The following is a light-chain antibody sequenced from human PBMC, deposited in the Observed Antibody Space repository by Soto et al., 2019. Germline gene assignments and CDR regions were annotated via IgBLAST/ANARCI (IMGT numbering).Light chain of an antibody. J-gene: IGLJ1*01. Sequence: QSALTQPASLSGSPGQSITISCSGTSSDIGPYNYISWYQQHPGKAPKLMIYDVISRPSGVSNRFSGSKSGNTASLTISGLQAEDEADYYCSSFTRSATRVFGTGTKLTVL. CDR1: SSDIGPYNY. V-gene: IGLV2-14*03. CDR3: SSFTRSATRV. CDR2: DVI.